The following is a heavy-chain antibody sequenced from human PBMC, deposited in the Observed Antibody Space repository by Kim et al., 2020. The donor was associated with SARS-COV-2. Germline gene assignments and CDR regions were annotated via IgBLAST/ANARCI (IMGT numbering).Heavy chain of an antibody. V-gene: IGHV3-48*01. Sequence: GGSLRLSCAASGFTFSSYSMNWVRLAPGKGLEWGSYISSSSSTIYYADPVKGRFTISRDNAKNSLYLQMNSLRAEDTAVYYCSRPSYRYGMDVWGDGTTV. CDR2: ISSSSSTI. J-gene: IGHJ6*02. CDR3: SRPSYRYGMDV. CDR1: GFTFSSYS.